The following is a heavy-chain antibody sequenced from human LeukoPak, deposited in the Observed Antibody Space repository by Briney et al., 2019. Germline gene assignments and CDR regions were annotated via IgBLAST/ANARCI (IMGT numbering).Heavy chain of an antibody. CDR2: ISAYNGNT. V-gene: IGHV1-18*01. Sequence: GASVKVSCKASGYTFTSYGIIWVRQAPGQGLEWMGWISAYNGNTNYAQKLQGRVTMTTDTSTSTAYMELRSLRSDDTAVYYCARDFWWDDYGSFDYWGQGTLVTVSS. J-gene: IGHJ4*02. D-gene: IGHD4-17*01. CDR3: ARDFWWDDYGSFDY. CDR1: GYTFTSYG.